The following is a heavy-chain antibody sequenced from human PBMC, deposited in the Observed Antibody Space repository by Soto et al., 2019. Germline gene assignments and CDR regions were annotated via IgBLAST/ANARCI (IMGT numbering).Heavy chain of an antibody. CDR3: ARGRHHQGMDV. CDR1: GFTFSSYD. J-gene: IGHJ6*02. CDR2: IGTAGDT. D-gene: IGHD2-2*01. V-gene: IGHV3-13*01. Sequence: GGSLRLSCAASGFTFSSYDMHWVRQATGKGLEWVSAIGTAGDTYYPGSVKGRFTISRENAKNSLYLQMNSLRAGDTAVYYCARGRHHQGMDVWGQGTTVTVSS.